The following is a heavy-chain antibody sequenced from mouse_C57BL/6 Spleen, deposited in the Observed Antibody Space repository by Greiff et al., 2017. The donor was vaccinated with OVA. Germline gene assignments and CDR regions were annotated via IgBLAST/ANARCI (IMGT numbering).Heavy chain of an antibody. J-gene: IGHJ4*01. V-gene: IGHV14-4*01. D-gene: IGHD1-1*01. CDR3: SYGSSYDAMDY. CDR2: IDPENGDT. Sequence: VHLKQSGAELVRPGASVKLSCTASGFNIKDDYMHWVKQRPEQGLEWIGWIDPENGDTEYASKFQGKATITADTSSNTAYLQLSSLTSEDTAVYYCSYGSSYDAMDYWGQGTSVTVSS. CDR1: GFNIKDDY.